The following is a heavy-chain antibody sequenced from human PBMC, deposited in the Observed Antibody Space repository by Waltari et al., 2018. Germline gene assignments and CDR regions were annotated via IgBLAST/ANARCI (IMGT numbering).Heavy chain of an antibody. D-gene: IGHD5-18*01. CDR1: GYTFTGYY. CDR2: INPNSGGT. V-gene: IGHV1-2*02. J-gene: IGHJ6*03. CDR3: AREGVDTATPDYYYYMDV. Sequence: QVQLVQSGAEVKKPGASVKVSCKASGYTFTGYYMHWVRQAPGQGLEWMGWINPNSGGTNYAQKFQGRVTMTRDTSISTAYMELSRLRSDDTAVYYCAREGVDTATPDYYYYMDVWGKGTTVTISS.